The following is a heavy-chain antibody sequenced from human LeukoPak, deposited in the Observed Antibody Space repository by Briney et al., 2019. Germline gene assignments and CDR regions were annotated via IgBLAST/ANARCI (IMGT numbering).Heavy chain of an antibody. CDR1: GFTFSNAW. CDR2: IKSKTDDRTT. J-gene: IGHJ4*02. V-gene: IGHV3-15*01. D-gene: IGHD5-24*01. CDR3: TTKMAAY. Sequence: GGSLKLSCAASGFTFSNAWMSWVRQAPGKGLEWVGRIKSKTDDRTTDYAAPVKGRFTISRDDSKNTLYLQMNSLKTEDTAVYYCTTKMAAYWGQGTLVTVSS.